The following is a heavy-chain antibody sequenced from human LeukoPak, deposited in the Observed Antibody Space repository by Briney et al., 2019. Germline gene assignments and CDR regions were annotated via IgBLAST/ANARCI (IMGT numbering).Heavy chain of an antibody. D-gene: IGHD3-3*01. CDR1: GGSISDYS. Sequence: SETLSLTCTVSGGSISDYSWTWIRQTPGKGLEWIGHIHYSGSTNYNPSLKSRVTISVDTSKHQFSLRLSSVTAADTAVYYCASSAYDFRTDAFDIWGQGTMVTVSS. V-gene: IGHV4-59*01. CDR3: ASSAYDFRTDAFDI. J-gene: IGHJ3*02. CDR2: IHYSGST.